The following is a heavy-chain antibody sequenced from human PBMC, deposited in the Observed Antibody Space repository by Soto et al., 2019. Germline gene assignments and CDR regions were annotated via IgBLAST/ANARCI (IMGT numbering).Heavy chain of an antibody. V-gene: IGHV4-34*01. Sequence: SETLSLTCAVYGGSFSGYYWSWIRQPPGKGLEWIGEINHSGSTNYNPSLKSRVTISVDTSKNQFSLKLSSVTAADTAVYYCARGMSIAAAGTHYWGQGTLVTVSS. D-gene: IGHD6-13*01. J-gene: IGHJ4*02. CDR1: GGSFSGYY. CDR3: ARGMSIAAAGTHY. CDR2: INHSGST.